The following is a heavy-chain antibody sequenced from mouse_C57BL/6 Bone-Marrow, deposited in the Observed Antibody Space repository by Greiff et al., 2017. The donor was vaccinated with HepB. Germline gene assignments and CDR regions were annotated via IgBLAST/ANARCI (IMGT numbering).Heavy chain of an antibody. CDR1: GYTFTDYY. V-gene: IGHV1-26*01. Sequence: EVQLQQSGPELVKPGASVKISCKASGYTFTDYYMNWVKQSHGKSLEWIGGINPNNGGTSYNQKFKGKATLTVAQASSTAYMALRSLTSEDSAVSYCARGEDYDGGFDYWGQGTTLTVSS. J-gene: IGHJ2*01. D-gene: IGHD2-4*01. CDR2: INPNNGGT. CDR3: ARGEDYDGGFDY.